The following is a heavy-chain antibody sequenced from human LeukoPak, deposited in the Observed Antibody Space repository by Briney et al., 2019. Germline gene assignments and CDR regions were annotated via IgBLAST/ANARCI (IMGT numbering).Heavy chain of an antibody. Sequence: ASVKVSCKASGYTFTSYDINWVLQATGQGLEWMGWMNPNSGNTGYAQTFQGRVTLTRNTSISTAYMELSSLKSEDTAVYYCARGLNSGWFDFDSWGQGTLVTVSS. CDR1: GYTFTSYD. D-gene: IGHD6-19*01. CDR3: ARGLNSGWFDFDS. V-gene: IGHV1-8*01. CDR2: MNPNSGNT. J-gene: IGHJ4*02.